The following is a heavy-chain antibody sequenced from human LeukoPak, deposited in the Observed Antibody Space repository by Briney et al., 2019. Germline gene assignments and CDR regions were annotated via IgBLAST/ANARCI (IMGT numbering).Heavy chain of an antibody. CDR2: IIPIFGTA. V-gene: IGHV1-69*05. CDR3: ARGVWGGYCSSTSCYTHFDY. Sequence: SVKVSCKASGGTFSSYAISWVRQAPGQGLEWMGGIIPIFGTANYAQKFQGRVTITTDESTSTAYMELSSLRSEDTAVYYCARGVWGGYCSSTSCYTHFDYWGQGTLVTVSS. CDR1: GGTFSSYA. J-gene: IGHJ4*02. D-gene: IGHD2-2*02.